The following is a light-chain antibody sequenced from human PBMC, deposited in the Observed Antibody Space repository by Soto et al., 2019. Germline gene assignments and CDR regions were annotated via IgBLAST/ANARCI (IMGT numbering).Light chain of an antibody. CDR2: AES. Sequence: DIQMTQSPSSVSASVGDRVTITCRASQGISSWLAWYQQKPGKAPKLLIHAESSLQSGIRSRLIASGSGTDFTLTISSLQPEDFATYYWPQANSFPGAFGQGTKVEIK. J-gene: IGKJ1*01. CDR3: PQANSFPGA. V-gene: IGKV1-12*01. CDR1: QGISSW.